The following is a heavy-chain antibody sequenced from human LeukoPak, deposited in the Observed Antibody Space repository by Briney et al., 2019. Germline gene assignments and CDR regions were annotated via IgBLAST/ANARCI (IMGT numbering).Heavy chain of an antibody. V-gene: IGHV3-15*01. CDR1: GYNFDIAW. CDR2: IKSKNDGAAT. D-gene: IGHD5-24*01. CDR3: VSRDAYKPRYFMDV. Sequence: GGSLRLSCAVSGYNFDIAWMNWVRQAPGEGLEWVGRIKSKNDGAATDYGAPVRGRFTISIDDSKNMLYLQMNSLKTEDTAVYYCVSRDAYKPRYFMDVWGKGTTVTVSS. J-gene: IGHJ6*03.